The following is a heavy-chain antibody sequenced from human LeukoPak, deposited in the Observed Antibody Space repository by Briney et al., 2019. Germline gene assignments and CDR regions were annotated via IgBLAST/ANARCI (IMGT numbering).Heavy chain of an antibody. Sequence: GGSLRLSCAASGFTFDNFAINWVRQAPGKGLEWVSAISGTGGATYYADSVKGRFTISRDNSKNTLFLQMITLRAEDTAIYYCAKEPDIVVVPAWVDYWGQGTLVTVSS. CDR2: ISGTGGAT. D-gene: IGHD2-2*01. CDR1: GFTFDNFA. V-gene: IGHV3-23*01. CDR3: AKEPDIVVVPAWVDY. J-gene: IGHJ4*02.